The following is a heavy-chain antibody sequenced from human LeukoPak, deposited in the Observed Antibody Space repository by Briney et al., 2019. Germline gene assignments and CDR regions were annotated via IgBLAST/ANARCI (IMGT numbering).Heavy chain of an antibody. J-gene: IGHJ3*02. Sequence: ASVKVSCKASGYTFTSYAISWVRQAPGQGLEWMGGIIPIFGTANYAQKFQGRVTITTDESTSTAYMELSSLRSEDTAVYYCARVKARGIVVVPGAFDIWGQGTMVTVSS. CDR3: ARVKARGIVVVPGAFDI. V-gene: IGHV1-69*05. CDR2: IIPIFGTA. D-gene: IGHD3-22*01. CDR1: GYTFTSYA.